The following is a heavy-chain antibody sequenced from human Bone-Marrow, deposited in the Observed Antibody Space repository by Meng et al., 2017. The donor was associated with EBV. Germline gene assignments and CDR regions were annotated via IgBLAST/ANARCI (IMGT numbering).Heavy chain of an antibody. CDR1: GFTFVNYG. V-gene: IGHV3-30*18. Sequence: HVQWWDSGGNCGNPVGPLRPSCAASGFTFVNYGFHWVRQAPGKGPEWVAIIPSDASHNKYYADSVKGRFTISRDNSKDTLYLQMNSLRTEDTAVYYCAKDLSGRFDPWGQGTLVTVSS. J-gene: IGHJ5*02. CDR2: IPSDASHNK. CDR3: AKDLSGRFDP. D-gene: IGHD1-14*01.